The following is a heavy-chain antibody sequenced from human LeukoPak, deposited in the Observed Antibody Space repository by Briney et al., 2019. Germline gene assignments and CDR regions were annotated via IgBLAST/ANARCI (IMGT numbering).Heavy chain of an antibody. CDR2: ISYDGSNK. D-gene: IGHD3-3*01. V-gene: IGHV3-30*18. Sequence: PGISLRLSCAASGFTFSSYGMHGVRQAPAKGREWVAVISYDGSNKYYADSGKGRFTISRDNSKNTLYVQMNSLRAEDTAVSYCPKHYRYSPPLSWSGYYMDYWGQGTLVTVSS. J-gene: IGHJ4*02. CDR3: PKHYRYSPPLSWSGYYMDY. CDR1: GFTFSSYG.